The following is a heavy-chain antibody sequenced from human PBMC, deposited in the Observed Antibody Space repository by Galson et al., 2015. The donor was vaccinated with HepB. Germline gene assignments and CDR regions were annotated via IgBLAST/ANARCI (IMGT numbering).Heavy chain of an antibody. CDR3: ARDPSPHSSSSFLSYPGGTYYYYGMDV. CDR2: IYTSGST. J-gene: IGHJ6*02. CDR1: GGSISSYY. D-gene: IGHD6-6*01. Sequence: SETLSLTCTVSGGSISSYYWSWIRQPAGKGLEWIGRIYTSGSTNYNPSLKSRVTMSVDTSKNQFSLKLNSVTAADTAVYYCARDPSPHSSSSFLSYPGGTYYYYGMDVWGQGTTVTVSS. V-gene: IGHV4-4*07.